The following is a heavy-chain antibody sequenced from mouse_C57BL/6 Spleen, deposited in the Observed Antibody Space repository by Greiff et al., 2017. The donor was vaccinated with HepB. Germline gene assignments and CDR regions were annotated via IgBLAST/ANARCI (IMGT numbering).Heavy chain of an antibody. Sequence: EVQLVESGGGLVKPGGSLKLSCAASGFTFSSYAMSWVRQTPEKRLEWVATISDGGSYTYYPDNVKGRFTISRDNAKNNLYLQMSHLKSEDTAMYYCARANWDGGFAYWGQGTLVTVSA. CDR3: ARANWDGGFAY. J-gene: IGHJ3*01. CDR1: GFTFSSYA. D-gene: IGHD4-1*02. V-gene: IGHV5-4*01. CDR2: ISDGGSYT.